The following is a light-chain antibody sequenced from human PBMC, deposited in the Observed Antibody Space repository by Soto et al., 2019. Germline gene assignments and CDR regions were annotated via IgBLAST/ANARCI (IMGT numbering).Light chain of an antibody. V-gene: IGKV1-9*01. J-gene: IGKJ1*01. Sequence: DIQLTQSPSFLSASVGDRVTITCRASQGISSYLAWYQQKPGKAPKLLIYTASTLQSGVPSRFSGSGSGADFTLTIRSLQPEDSATYYCLHDYSYPRTFGQGTKVDIK. CDR1: QGISSY. CDR3: LHDYSYPRT. CDR2: TAS.